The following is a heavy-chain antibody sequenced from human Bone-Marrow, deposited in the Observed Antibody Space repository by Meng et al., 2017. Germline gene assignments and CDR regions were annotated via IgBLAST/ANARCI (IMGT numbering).Heavy chain of an antibody. CDR1: GFTFSSYS. V-gene: IGHV3-48*04. CDR2: ISSSGSTI. Sequence: GESLKISCAASGFTFSSYSMNWVRQAPGKGLEWVSYISSSGSTIYYADSVKGRFTISRDNAKNSLYLQMNSLRAEDTAVYYCARDRTTDEDLYYYYGMDVWGQGTTVTVSS. CDR3: ARDRTTDEDLYYYYGMDV. J-gene: IGHJ6*02. D-gene: IGHD4-11*01.